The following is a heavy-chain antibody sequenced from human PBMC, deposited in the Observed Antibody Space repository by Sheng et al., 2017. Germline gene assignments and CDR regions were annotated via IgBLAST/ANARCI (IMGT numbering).Heavy chain of an antibody. J-gene: IGHJ3*02. CDR1: GYNYIDYD. D-gene: IGHD4-17*01. CDR2: INPNSGNA. Sequence: QEQLVQSGAEVKKPGASVSIFCKASGYNYIDYDINWVRQATGQGPEWMGWINPNSGNAGQTQKFQGRVTITSSTSLTTAYMELSGLRSEDTAVYYCARGHGHDDGRGSYGVYGFDMWGQGTVVTVSS. V-gene: IGHV1-8*03. CDR3: ARGHGHDDGRGSYGVYGFDM.